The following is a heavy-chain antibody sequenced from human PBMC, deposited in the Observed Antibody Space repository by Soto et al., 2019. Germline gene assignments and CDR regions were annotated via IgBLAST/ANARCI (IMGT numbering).Heavy chain of an antibody. V-gene: IGHV3-23*01. J-gene: IGHJ1*01. CDR2: ISDSGVSS. D-gene: IGHD3-3*01. CDR3: KKGGYSWSGYAQH. CDR1: GFSFGNYV. Sequence: EVQLLQSGGGLVQPGGSLRLSCAASGFSFGNYVMNWVRQAPGNGLEWVSGISDSGVSSSSADSVKGRFTVSRDNSKNTLYLKMDSLTGDDPAVYYCKKGGYSWSGYAQHWGQGALVTVAS.